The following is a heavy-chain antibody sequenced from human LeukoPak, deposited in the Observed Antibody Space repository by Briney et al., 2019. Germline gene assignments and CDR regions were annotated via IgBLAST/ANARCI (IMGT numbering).Heavy chain of an antibody. CDR2: LIGGGGNT. CDR3: AKDLRGGSGSFFDY. Sequence: GGSLRLSCAASGFTFSSYARSWVRQAPGKGLEWVSALIGGGGNTYYAASVKGRFTISRDNSKNTLYLQMSSLRAEDTAVYYCAKDLRGGSGSFFDYWGQGTLVTVSS. V-gene: IGHV3-23*01. J-gene: IGHJ4*02. CDR1: GFTFSSYA. D-gene: IGHD3-10*01.